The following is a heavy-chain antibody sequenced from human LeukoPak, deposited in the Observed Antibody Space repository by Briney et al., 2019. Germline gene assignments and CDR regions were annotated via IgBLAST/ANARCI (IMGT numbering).Heavy chain of an antibody. D-gene: IGHD1-7*01. CDR1: GFTFSAYA. CDR2: ISGSGGNT. CDR3: AQENWNYYFDY. V-gene: IGHV3-23*01. J-gene: IGHJ4*02. Sequence: PGGSLRLSCEASGFTFSAYAMTWVRQAPGKGLEWVSTISGSGGNTYYADSVKGRFTISRDNSKNTLSLQMTSLRAEDTAVYYCAQENWNYYFDYWGQGTLLTVSS.